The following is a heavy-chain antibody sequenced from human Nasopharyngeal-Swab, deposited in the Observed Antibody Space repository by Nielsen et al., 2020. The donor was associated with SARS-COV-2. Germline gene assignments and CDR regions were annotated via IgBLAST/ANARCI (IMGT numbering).Heavy chain of an antibody. CDR2: INHSGST. D-gene: IGHD1-26*01. CDR3: AHYSSGSLSSPRGRGYFDY. J-gene: IGHJ4*02. Sequence: SATLSLTCAVYGGSFSGYYWSWIRQPPGKGLEWIGEINHSGSTNYNPSLKSRVTISVDTSKNQFSLKLSSVTAADTAVYYCAHYSSGSLSSPRGRGYFDYWGQGTLVTVSS. CDR1: GGSFSGYY. V-gene: IGHV4-34*01.